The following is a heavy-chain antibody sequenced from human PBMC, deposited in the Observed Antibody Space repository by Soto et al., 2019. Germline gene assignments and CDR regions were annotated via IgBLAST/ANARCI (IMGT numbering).Heavy chain of an antibody. D-gene: IGHD3-9*01. CDR2: FDPEDGET. V-gene: IGHV1-24*01. CDR1: GYTLTELS. CDR3: ARRGLRYFDWPSFDD. Sequence: ASVKVSCKVSGYTLTELSMHWVRQAPGKGLEWMGGFDPEDGETIYAQKFQGRVTMTEDTSTDTAYMELSSLRSEDTAVYYCARRGLRYFDWPSFDDWGQGTRVTVAS. J-gene: IGHJ4*02.